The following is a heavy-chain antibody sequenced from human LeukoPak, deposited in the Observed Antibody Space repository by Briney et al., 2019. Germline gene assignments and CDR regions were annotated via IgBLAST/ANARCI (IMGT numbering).Heavy chain of an antibody. D-gene: IGHD5-18*01. Sequence: PSETLSLTCAVSGASISSGGYSWSWNRQPPGKGLEWIGYIYYSGGTYYNPSLKSRVSISVDTSKNQFSLRLSSVTAADTAVYYCARAWRGYSYDAFDIWGQGTMVTVSS. V-gene: IGHV4-30-4*07. J-gene: IGHJ3*02. CDR1: GASISSGGYS. CDR2: IYYSGGT. CDR3: ARAWRGYSYDAFDI.